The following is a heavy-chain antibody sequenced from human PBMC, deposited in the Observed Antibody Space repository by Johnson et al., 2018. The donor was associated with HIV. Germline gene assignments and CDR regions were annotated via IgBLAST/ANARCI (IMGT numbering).Heavy chain of an antibody. J-gene: IGHJ3*02. CDR3: ARDRGYSGSYFGAFDI. CDR1: GFTFSDYY. CDR2: ISSSGSTI. V-gene: IGHV3-11*04. D-gene: IGHD1-26*01. Sequence: QVQLVESGGGVVQPGRSLRLSCAASGFTFSDYYMRWIRQAPGQGLEWVSYISSSGSTIHYADSLRVRIPISRDNAKNSLYLQMNRLRAEDTAVYYCARDRGYSGSYFGAFDIWGQGTMVTVSS.